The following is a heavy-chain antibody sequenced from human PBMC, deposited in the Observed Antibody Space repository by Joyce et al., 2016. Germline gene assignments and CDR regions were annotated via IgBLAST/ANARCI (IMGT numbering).Heavy chain of an antibody. J-gene: IGHJ4*02. CDR1: GGTFNYYA. CDR3: ARSLSYSSRRSLRFYYFDF. V-gene: IGHV1-69*01. D-gene: IGHD2-2*01. CDR2: IIPVYESP. Sequence: QVQLVQSGAEVKKSGSSVKISCTASGGTFNYYAINWVRQAPGQGPEWLGGIIPVYESPDDAQKFQGRVTITADESTSTSYMELTSLTSEDTAVYYCARSLSYSSRRSLRFYYFDFWGQGTRVTVSS.